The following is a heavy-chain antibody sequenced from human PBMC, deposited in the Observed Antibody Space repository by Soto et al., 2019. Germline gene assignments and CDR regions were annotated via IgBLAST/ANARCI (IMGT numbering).Heavy chain of an antibody. D-gene: IGHD4-4*01. CDR3: XXVKRATVTXXXXXXY. V-gene: IGHV3-48*03. Sequence: EVQLVESGGGLVQPGGSLRLSCAASGFSFSNYEMNWVRQAPGKGLEWVSYINSDGSTIFYADSVKGRFTVSRDNAENSLYLXTNSLRAAXXXXXXXXXVKRATVTXXXXXXYWGQG. CDR1: GFSFSNYE. J-gene: IGHJ4*02. CDR2: INSDGSTI.